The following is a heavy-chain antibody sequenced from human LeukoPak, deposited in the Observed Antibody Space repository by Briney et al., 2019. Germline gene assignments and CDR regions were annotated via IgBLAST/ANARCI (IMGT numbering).Heavy chain of an antibody. D-gene: IGHD3-16*02. CDR1: GFTFSSYA. CDR3: ARDGGYDYVWGSYRYPIDY. J-gene: IGHJ4*02. CDR2: ISYDGSNK. V-gene: IGHV3-30*04. Sequence: GGSLRLSCAASGFTFSSYAMHWVRQAPGKGLEWVAVISYDGSNKYYADSVKGRFTISRDNSKNTLYLQMNSLRAEDTAVYYCARDGGYDYVWGSYRYPIDYWGQGTLVTVSS.